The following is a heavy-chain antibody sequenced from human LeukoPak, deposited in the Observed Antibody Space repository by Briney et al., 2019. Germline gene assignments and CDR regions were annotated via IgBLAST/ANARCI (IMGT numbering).Heavy chain of an antibody. CDR2: FDPEDGET. J-gene: IGHJ2*01. D-gene: IGHD6-6*01. CDR1: GYTLTELS. V-gene: IGHV1-24*01. CDR3: ATSEYSSSSSRYFDL. Sequence: ATSVKVSCKVSGYTLTELSMHWVRQAPGKGLEWMGGFDPEDGETIYAQKFQGRVTMTEGTSTDTAYMELSSLRSEDTAVYYCATSEYSSSSSRYFDLWGRGTLVTVSS.